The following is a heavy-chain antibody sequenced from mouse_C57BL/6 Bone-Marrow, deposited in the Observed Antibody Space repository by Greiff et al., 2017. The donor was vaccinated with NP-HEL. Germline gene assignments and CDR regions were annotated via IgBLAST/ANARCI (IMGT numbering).Heavy chain of an antibody. D-gene: IGHD1-1*01. J-gene: IGHJ4*01. V-gene: IGHV1-64*01. Sequence: QVQLQQPGAELVKPGASVKLSCKASGYTFTSYWMPWVKQRPGQGLEWIGMIHPNSGSTNYNEKFKSKATLTVDKSNSTAYMQLSSLTSEDSSVYYCARPNIIITTVVMDYWGQGTSVTVSS. CDR2: IHPNSGST. CDR3: ARPNIIITTVVMDY. CDR1: GYTFTSYW.